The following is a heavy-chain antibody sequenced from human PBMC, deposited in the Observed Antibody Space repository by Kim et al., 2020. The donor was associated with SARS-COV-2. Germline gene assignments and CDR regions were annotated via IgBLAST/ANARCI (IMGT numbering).Heavy chain of an antibody. D-gene: IGHD2-2*01. CDR2: IKSKTDGGTT. CDR3: TIEYCSSTSCYGSRYYYYYGMDV. CDR1: GFTFSNAW. J-gene: IGHJ6*02. Sequence: GGSLRLSCAASGFTFSNAWMSWVRQAPGKGLEWVGRIKSKTDGGTTDYAAPVKGRFTISRDDSKNTLYLQMNSLKTEDTAVYYCTIEYCSSTSCYGSRYYYYYGMDVWGQGTTATVSS. V-gene: IGHV3-15*01.